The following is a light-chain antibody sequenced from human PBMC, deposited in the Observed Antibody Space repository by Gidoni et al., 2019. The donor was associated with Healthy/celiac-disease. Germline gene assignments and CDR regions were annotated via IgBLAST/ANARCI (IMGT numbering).Light chain of an antibody. Sequence: DIQMTQSPSSLSASVGDRVTITCRASQCISSYLNWYQQKPGKAPKPLIYAASNLKSGVQSRSRGSGYRTDLTLAISSLKPEDFATYYGKKGNSTPSFGRGTKLEIK. CDR1: QCISSY. CDR2: AAS. J-gene: IGKJ2*01. CDR3: KKGNSTPS. V-gene: IGKV1-39*01.